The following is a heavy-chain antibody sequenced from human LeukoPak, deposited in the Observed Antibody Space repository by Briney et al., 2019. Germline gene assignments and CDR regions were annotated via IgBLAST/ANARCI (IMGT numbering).Heavy chain of an antibody. J-gene: IGHJ4*02. D-gene: IGHD3-22*01. CDR1: GGSISSGSYY. CDR2: IYTSGST. CDR3: ARVGDYYDSSGYPRYYFDY. V-gene: IGHV4-61*02. Sequence: SETLSLTCTVSGGSISSGSYYWSWIRQPAGKGLEWIGRIYTSGSTNYNPSLKSRVTISVDTSKNQFSLKLSSVTAADTAVYYCARVGDYYDSSGYPRYYFDYWGQGTLVTVSS.